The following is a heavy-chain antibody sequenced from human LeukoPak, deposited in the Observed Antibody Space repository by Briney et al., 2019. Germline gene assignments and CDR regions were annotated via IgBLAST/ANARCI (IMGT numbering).Heavy chain of an antibody. V-gene: IGHV3-21*04. CDR1: GFTFSSYS. CDR3: AKSPRSVGLWNYVGYYFDY. D-gene: IGHD1-7*01. CDR2: ISSSSSYI. J-gene: IGHJ4*02. Sequence: GGSLRLSCAASGFTFSSYSMNWVRQAPGKGLEWVSSISSSSSYIYYADSVKGRFTISRDNAKNSLYLQMNSLRAEDTAVYYCAKSPRSVGLWNYVGYYFDYWGQGTLVTVSS.